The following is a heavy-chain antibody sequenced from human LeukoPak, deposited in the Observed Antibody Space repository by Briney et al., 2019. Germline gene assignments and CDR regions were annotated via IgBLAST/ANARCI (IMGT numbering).Heavy chain of an antibody. D-gene: IGHD4-11*01. Sequence: GGSLRLSCAASGFTFSSYGMHWVRQAPGKGLEWVAFIRYDGSNKYYADSVKGRFTISGDNSKNTLYLQMNSLRAEDTAAYYCAKDLDYSSHPPYYFDYWGQGTLVTVSS. V-gene: IGHV3-30*02. CDR2: IRYDGSNK. J-gene: IGHJ4*02. CDR3: AKDLDYSSHPPYYFDY. CDR1: GFTFSSYG.